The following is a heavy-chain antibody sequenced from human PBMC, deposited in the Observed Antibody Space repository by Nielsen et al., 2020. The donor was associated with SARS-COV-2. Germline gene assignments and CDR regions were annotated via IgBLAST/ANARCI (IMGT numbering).Heavy chain of an antibody. CDR2: ISSSGSTI. CDR1: GFTFSSYE. CDR3: ARGGNPEHDYGDYPLGVFGAQYNWFDY. J-gene: IGHJ5*01. V-gene: IGHV3-48*03. Sequence: GGSLRLSCAASGFTFSSYEMNWVRQAPGKGLEWVSYISSSGSTIYYADSVKGRFTISRDNAKNSLYLQMNSLRAEDTAVYYCARGGNPEHDYGDYPLGVFGAQYNWFDYWGQGTLVTVSS. D-gene: IGHD4-17*01.